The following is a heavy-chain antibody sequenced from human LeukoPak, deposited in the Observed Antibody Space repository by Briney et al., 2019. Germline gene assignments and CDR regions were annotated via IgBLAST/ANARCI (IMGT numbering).Heavy chain of an antibody. CDR1: GYTFTSYA. Sequence: ASVKVSCKASGYTFTSYAMHWVRQAPGQRLEWVGWINAGNGNTKYSQEFQGRVTITRDTSASTAYMELSSLRSEDMAVYYCARVLRGEFAFDIWGQGTMVTVSS. V-gene: IGHV1-3*03. D-gene: IGHD3-16*01. CDR2: INAGNGNT. J-gene: IGHJ3*02. CDR3: ARVLRGEFAFDI.